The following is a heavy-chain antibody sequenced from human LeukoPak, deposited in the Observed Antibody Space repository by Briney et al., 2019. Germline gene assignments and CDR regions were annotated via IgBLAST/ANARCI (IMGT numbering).Heavy chain of an antibody. D-gene: IGHD6-19*01. CDR3: ARDGLVAVAGTLGY. CDR2: ISAYNGNT. CDR1: GYTFTSYG. V-gene: IGHV1-18*04. J-gene: IGHJ4*02. Sequence: ASVKVSCKASGYTFTSYGINWVRQAPRQGLEWMGWISAYNGNTNYAQKLQGRVTMTTDTSTSTAYMELRSLRSDDTAVYYCARDGLVAVAGTLGYWGQGTLVTVSS.